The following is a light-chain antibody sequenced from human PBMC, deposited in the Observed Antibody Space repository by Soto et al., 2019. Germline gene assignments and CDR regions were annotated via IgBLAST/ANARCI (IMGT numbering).Light chain of an antibody. V-gene: IGKV3-11*01. CDR2: DAS. Sequence: EIVLTQSPATLSLSPGERATLSCRASQSVSSYLAWYQQKPGQAPRLLIYDASNRATGIPARFSGSGSGTDFTLTISSLEPEDFAVYYCQQRSNRPVTLGPGTKVDIK. CDR3: QQRSNRPVT. J-gene: IGKJ3*01. CDR1: QSVSSY.